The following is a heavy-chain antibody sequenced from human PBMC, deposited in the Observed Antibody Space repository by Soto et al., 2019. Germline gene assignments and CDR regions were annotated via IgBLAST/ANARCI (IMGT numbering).Heavy chain of an antibody. J-gene: IGHJ5*02. D-gene: IGHD3-10*01. CDR2: MNPNSGNT. CDR3: ARGQWSQYGSGSYYIYWFDP. V-gene: IGHV1-8*01. Sequence: ASVKVSCKASGYTFTSYDINWVRQATGQGLEWMGWMNPNSGNTGYAQKFQGRVTMTGNTSISTAYMELSSLRSEDTAVYYCARGQWSQYGSGSYYIYWFDPWGQGTLVTVSS. CDR1: GYTFTSYD.